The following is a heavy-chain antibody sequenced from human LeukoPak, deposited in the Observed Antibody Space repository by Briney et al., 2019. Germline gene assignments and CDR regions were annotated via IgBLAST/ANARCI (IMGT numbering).Heavy chain of an antibody. D-gene: IGHD4-23*01. CDR2: ISSSSGSI. V-gene: IGHV3-48*02. J-gene: IGHJ4*02. Sequence: GGSLRLSCATSGFTFSSYSMNWVRQAPGKGLEWVSYISSSSGSIYYADSVKGRFTISRDNAKNSLYLQMNSLRDEDTAVYCCARWSNYGGNFRFDYWGEGALGTVSS. CDR1: GFTFSSYS. CDR3: ARWSNYGGNFRFDY.